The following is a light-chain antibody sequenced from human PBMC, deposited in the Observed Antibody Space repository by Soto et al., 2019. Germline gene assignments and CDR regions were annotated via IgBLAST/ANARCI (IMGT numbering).Light chain of an antibody. V-gene: IGKV1-9*01. Sequence: DIQLTQSPSFLSASVGDRVTITCRASQAISNYLAWYQQKPGKAPRLLIYGAFTLQSGVPSRFRGSGSGTEFTLTISSLQPEDFATYYCQQYNSYSWTFGQGTKVEIK. CDR1: QAISNY. CDR2: GAF. CDR3: QQYNSYSWT. J-gene: IGKJ1*01.